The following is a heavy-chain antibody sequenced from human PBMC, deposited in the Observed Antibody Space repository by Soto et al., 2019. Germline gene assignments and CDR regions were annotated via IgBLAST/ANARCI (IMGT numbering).Heavy chain of an antibody. CDR3: AKDKGGYYDSSGYPLSGYFDY. CDR2: ISGSGGST. CDR1: GFTFSSYA. D-gene: IGHD3-22*01. V-gene: IGHV3-23*01. Sequence: EVQLLESGGGLVQPGGSVRLSCAASGFTFSSYAMSWVRQAPGKGLEWVSAISGSGGSTYYADSVKGRFTISRDNSKNTLYLQMNSLRAEDTAVYYCAKDKGGYYDSSGYPLSGYFDYWGQGTLVTVSS. J-gene: IGHJ4*02.